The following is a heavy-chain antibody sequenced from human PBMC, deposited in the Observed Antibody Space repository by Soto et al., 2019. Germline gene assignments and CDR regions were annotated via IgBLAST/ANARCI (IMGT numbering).Heavy chain of an antibody. CDR2: IYSGGYT. CDR1: GFTVSNNY. J-gene: IGHJ4*02. CDR3: ATHPGGGGY. D-gene: IGHD3-10*01. Sequence: EVQLVESGGGLIQPGGSLRLSCAVSGFTVSNNYMSWVRQAPGKGLEGVSVIYSGGYTAYGDSVKGRFTISRDNSKNTLPLKRTTLGPDAPAVYSCATHPGGGGYWGQGTLVTVSS. V-gene: IGHV3-53*01.